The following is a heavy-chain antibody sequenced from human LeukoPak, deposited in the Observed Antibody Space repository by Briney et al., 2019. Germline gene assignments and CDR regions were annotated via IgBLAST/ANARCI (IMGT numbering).Heavy chain of an antibody. Sequence: PGRSLRLSCPASRLTFRNYGRPWFGQAPGKGLEWVAVISYDGVNEYYADSVKGRFTISRDNSKNTLYLQMNSLRAEDTAVYYCAKDSSGWPKNFYDMDVWGQGTTVTVS. J-gene: IGHJ6*02. D-gene: IGHD6-19*01. V-gene: IGHV3-30*18. CDR2: ISYDGVNE. CDR3: AKDSSGWPKNFYDMDV. CDR1: RLTFRNYG.